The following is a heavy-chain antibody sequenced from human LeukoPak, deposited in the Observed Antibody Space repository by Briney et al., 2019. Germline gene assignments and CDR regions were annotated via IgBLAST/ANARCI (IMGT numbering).Heavy chain of an antibody. CDR1: GGSISSSSYY. CDR2: IYYSGST. Sequence: PSETLSLTCTVSGGSISSSSYYWGWIRQPPGKGLEWIGSIYYSGSTYYNPSLKSRVTISVDTSKNQFSLKLSSVTAADTAVYYCAREAGQWHHLYYMDVWGKGTTVTVSS. V-gene: IGHV4-39*07. D-gene: IGHD6-19*01. J-gene: IGHJ6*03. CDR3: AREAGQWHHLYYMDV.